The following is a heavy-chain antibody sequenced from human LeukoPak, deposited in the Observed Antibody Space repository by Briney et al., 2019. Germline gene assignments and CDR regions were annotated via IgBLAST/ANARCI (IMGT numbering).Heavy chain of an antibody. CDR1: GDSVSSNSAA. D-gene: IGHD2-2*02. CDR3: AREYCSSTSCYTESAFDI. J-gene: IGHJ3*02. Sequence: SQTLSLTCAISGDSVSSNSAAWNWIRQSPLRGLEWLGRTYYRSKWYNDYAVSVKSRITISPDTSKNQFSLQLNSVTPEGTAVYYCAREYCSSTSCYTESAFDIWGQGTMVTVSS. CDR2: TYYRSKWYN. V-gene: IGHV6-1*01.